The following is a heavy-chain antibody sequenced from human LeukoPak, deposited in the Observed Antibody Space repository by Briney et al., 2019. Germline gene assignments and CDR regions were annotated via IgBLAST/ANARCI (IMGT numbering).Heavy chain of an antibody. CDR2: IIPILGIA. CDR3: ARDFDCSSTSCPP. J-gene: IGHJ5*02. V-gene: IGHV1-69*04. Sequence: SVKVSCKASGGTFSSCAISWVRQAPGQGLEWMGRIIPILGIANYAQKFQGRVTITADKSTSTAYMELSSLRSEDTAVYYCARDFDCSSTSCPPWGQGTLVTVSS. CDR1: GGTFSSCA. D-gene: IGHD2-2*01.